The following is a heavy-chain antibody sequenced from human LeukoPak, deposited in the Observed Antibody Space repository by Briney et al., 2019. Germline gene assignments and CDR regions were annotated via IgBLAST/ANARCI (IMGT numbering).Heavy chain of an antibody. Sequence: SETLSLTCTVSGDXISNYHCSWIRQPAGKGLEWIGRIYISGSTHYNPSLKSRVTMSVDTSKNHFSLKLTSVTAADTAMYYCARNSGDYWGQGTLVTVSS. CDR3: ARNSGDY. CDR2: IYISGST. CDR1: GDXISNYH. J-gene: IGHJ4*02. D-gene: IGHD3-10*01. V-gene: IGHV4-4*07.